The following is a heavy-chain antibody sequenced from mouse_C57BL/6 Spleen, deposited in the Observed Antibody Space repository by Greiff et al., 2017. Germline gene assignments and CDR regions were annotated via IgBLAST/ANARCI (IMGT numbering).Heavy chain of an antibody. CDR3: TRARFITTPYWYFDV. V-gene: IGHV1-15*01. CDR2: IDPETGGT. Sequence: LVESGAELVRPGASVTLSCKASGYTFTDYEMHWVKQTPVHGLEWIGAIDPETGGTAYNQKFKGKAILTADKSSSTAYMELRSLTSEDSAVYYCTRARFITTPYWYFDVWGTGTTVTVSS. CDR1: GYTFTDYE. D-gene: IGHD1-1*01. J-gene: IGHJ1*03.